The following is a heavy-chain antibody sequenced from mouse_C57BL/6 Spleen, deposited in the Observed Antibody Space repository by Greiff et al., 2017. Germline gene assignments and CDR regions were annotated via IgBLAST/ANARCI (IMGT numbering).Heavy chain of an antibody. CDR2: ISNLAYSI. CDR3: ARGGNWDLYYAMDY. CDR1: GFTFSDYG. V-gene: IGHV5-15*01. Sequence: DVMLVESGGGLVQPGGSLTLSCAASGFTFSDYGMAWVRQAPRKGPEWVAFISNLAYSIYYADTVPGRFTSSRENAKNTLEREMSSLRSEDTAMYDCARGGNWDLYYAMDYWGQGTSGTVSS. J-gene: IGHJ4*01. D-gene: IGHD4-1*02.